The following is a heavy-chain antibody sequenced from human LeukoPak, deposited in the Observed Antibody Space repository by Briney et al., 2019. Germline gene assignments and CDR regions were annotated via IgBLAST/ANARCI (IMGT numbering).Heavy chain of an antibody. J-gene: IGHJ4*02. CDR2: IYYSGST. V-gene: IGHV4-39*01. CDR1: GGSISSSSYY. D-gene: IGHD3-22*01. CDR3: ARLGVTYYYDSSGGAFDY. Sequence: SETLSLTCTVSGGSISSSSYYWGWIRQPPGKGLEWIGSIYYSGSTYYNPSLKSRVTISVDTSKNQFSLKLSSVTAADTAVYYCARLGVTYYYDSSGGAFDYWGQGTLVTVFS.